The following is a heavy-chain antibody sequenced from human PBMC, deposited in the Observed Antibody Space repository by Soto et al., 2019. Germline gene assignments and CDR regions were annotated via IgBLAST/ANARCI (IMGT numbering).Heavy chain of an antibody. D-gene: IGHD4-4*01. CDR3: VRQCKLTTVTANVGYYNGLDV. CDR2: MSGSGSGT. CDR1: GFRFSTYD. V-gene: IGHV3-23*01. J-gene: IGHJ6*02. Sequence: DVQLLESGGGLVQPGGSLRLSCAASGFRFSTYDMSWVRQAPGKGLEWVSVMSGSGSGTYYADSVKGRFTISRDNSKNTLYLQMKSLRDEDKALYYCVRQCKLTTVTANVGYYNGLDVWCHGTTGSDSS.